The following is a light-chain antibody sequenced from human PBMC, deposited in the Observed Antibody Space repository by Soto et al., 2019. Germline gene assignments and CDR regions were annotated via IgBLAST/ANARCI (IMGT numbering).Light chain of an antibody. CDR1: SSDVGGYNY. Sequence: QSALTQPASGSGSPGQSITISCTGTSSDVGGYNYVSWYQQHPGKAPKLMIYDVSNRPSGVSNRFSGSKSGNTASPSISGSGAEDEAEYYCCSDTSSSTRLDVFGTGTKLTVL. CDR2: DVS. V-gene: IGLV2-14*01. J-gene: IGLJ1*01. CDR3: CSDTSSSTRLDV.